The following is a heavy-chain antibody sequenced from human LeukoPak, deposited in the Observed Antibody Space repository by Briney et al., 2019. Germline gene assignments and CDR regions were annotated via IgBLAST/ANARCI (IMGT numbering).Heavy chain of an antibody. Sequence: SETLSLTCAVYGGSFSGYYWSWLRQPPGKGLEWLGEINHSGSTNYNPSLKSRVTISVDTSKNQFSLKLSSVTAADTAVYYCARASKLLWFGEWWFDPWGQGTLVTVSS. D-gene: IGHD3-10*01. CDR1: GGSFSGYY. CDR2: INHSGST. CDR3: ARASKLLWFGEWWFDP. J-gene: IGHJ5*02. V-gene: IGHV4-34*01.